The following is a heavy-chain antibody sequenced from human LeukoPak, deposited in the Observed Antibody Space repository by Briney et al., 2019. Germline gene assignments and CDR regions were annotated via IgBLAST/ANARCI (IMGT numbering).Heavy chain of an antibody. D-gene: IGHD6-13*01. CDR3: AKERAAAGRAFDI. V-gene: IGHV3-9*01. CDR1: GFTFDDYA. Sequence: GRSLRLSCAASGFTFDDYAMHWVRQAPGKGLEWVSGISWNSGSIGYADSVKGRFTISRDNAKNSLYLQMNSLRAEDTALYYCAKERAAAGRAFDIWGQGTRVTVSS. J-gene: IGHJ3*02. CDR2: ISWNSGSI.